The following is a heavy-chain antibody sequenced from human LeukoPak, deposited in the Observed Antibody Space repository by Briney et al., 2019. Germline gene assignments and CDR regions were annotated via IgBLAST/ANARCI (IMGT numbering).Heavy chain of an antibody. J-gene: IGHJ5*02. CDR3: ASTGYSSGWYHRNNWFDP. CDR1: GGSFSGYY. V-gene: IGHV4-34*01. D-gene: IGHD6-19*01. CDR2: INHTGST. Sequence: PSETLSLTCAVYGGSFSGYYWSWIRQPPGKGLEWIGEINHTGSTNYNPSLKSRVTISVDTSKNQFSLKLSSVTAADTAVYYCASTGYSSGWYHRNNWFDPWGQGTLVTVSS.